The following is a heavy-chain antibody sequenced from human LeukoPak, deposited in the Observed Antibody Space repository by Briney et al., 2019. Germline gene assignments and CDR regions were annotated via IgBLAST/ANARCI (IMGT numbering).Heavy chain of an antibody. Sequence: PGGSLRLSCAASGFTFDDYAMHWVPQAPGKGLEWVSGISWNSGSIGYADSVKGRFTISRDNATNSLYLQMNSLRAEDTALYYCAKDLRAYSSGWYGNWGQGTMVTVSS. CDR2: ISWNSGSI. V-gene: IGHV3-9*01. J-gene: IGHJ4*02. CDR1: GFTFDDYA. CDR3: AKDLRAYSSGWYGN. D-gene: IGHD6-19*01.